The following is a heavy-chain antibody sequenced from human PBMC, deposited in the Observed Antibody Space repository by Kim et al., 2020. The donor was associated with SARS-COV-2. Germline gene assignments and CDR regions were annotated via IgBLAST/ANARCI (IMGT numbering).Heavy chain of an antibody. D-gene: IGHD3-10*01. J-gene: IGHJ4*02. CDR3: ATAMIRGVIFPFFDY. CDR1: GYTLTELS. Sequence: ASVKVSCKVSGYTLTELSMHWVRQAPGKGLEWMGGFDPEDGETIYAQKFQGRVTMTEDTSTDTAYMELSSLRSEDTAVYCCATAMIRGVIFPFFDYWGQGTLVTVSS. V-gene: IGHV1-24*01. CDR2: FDPEDGET.